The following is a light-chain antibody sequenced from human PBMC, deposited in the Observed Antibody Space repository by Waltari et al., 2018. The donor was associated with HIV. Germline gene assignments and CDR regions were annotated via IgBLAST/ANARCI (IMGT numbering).Light chain of an antibody. V-gene: IGLV2-14*01. Sequence: QSALTQPASVSGSLGQSVTISCTGANSDIGGYNSVSWYQQHPGKAPKLIIHEVSNRPSGVSDRFSGSKSGNTASLTISGLQAEDESDYYCSSFITTTTHVVFGGGTRLTVL. CDR1: NSDIGGYNS. CDR2: EVS. CDR3: SSFITTTTHVV. J-gene: IGLJ2*01.